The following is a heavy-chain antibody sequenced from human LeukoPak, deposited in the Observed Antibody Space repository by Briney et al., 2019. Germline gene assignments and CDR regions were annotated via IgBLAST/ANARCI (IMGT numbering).Heavy chain of an antibody. CDR3: ARGIGWYYY. V-gene: IGHV4-59*08. CDR2: IYYSGST. CDR1: GGSINNYY. Sequence: PSETLSLTCTVSGGSINNYYWSWIRQPPGKGLEWIGYIYYSGSTNYNPSLKSRVTISVDTSKNQLSPKLSSVTAADTAVYYCARGIGWYYYRGQGTLVAVSS. D-gene: IGHD6-19*01. J-gene: IGHJ4*02.